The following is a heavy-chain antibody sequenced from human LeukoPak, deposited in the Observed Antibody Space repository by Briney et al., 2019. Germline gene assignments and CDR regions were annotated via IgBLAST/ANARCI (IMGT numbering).Heavy chain of an antibody. D-gene: IGHD3-9*01. J-gene: IGHJ6*02. CDR3: ARQGYDILTGYPSHYYGVDV. V-gene: IGHV5-51*01. CDR1: GYSFTSYW. CDR2: IYPGDSDT. Sequence: GESLKISCKGSGYSFTSYWIGWVRQMPGKGLEWMGIIYPGDSDTRYSPSFQGQVTISADKSISTAYLQWSSLKASDTAMYYCARQGYDILTGYPSHYYGVDVWGQGTTVTVSS.